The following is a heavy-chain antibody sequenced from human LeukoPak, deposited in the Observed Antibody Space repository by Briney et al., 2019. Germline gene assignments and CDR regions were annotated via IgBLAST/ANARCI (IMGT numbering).Heavy chain of an antibody. CDR3: TRFSRSSSSNY. Sequence: GGSLRLSCAASGFTFSNYWMSWVRQAPGKGLEWVAIIRQDGSEKKYVDSVKGRFIISRDNAKNSLYLEMNSLRAEDTAVYYCTRFSRSSSSNYWGQGTLVTVSS. CDR2: IRQDGSEK. V-gene: IGHV3-7*01. CDR1: GFTFSNYW. D-gene: IGHD6-6*01. J-gene: IGHJ4*02.